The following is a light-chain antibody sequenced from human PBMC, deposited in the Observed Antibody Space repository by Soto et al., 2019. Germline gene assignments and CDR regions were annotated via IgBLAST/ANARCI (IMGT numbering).Light chain of an antibody. Sequence: QSVLTQPPSVSGAPGQTITISCTGSSSNIGADFGVHWYQQLPGAAPKLVIFVNTNRPSGVPDRFSGSKSSTSASLAITGLQAEDEADYFCQSYDRSLSGWVFGTETKLTVL. V-gene: IGLV1-40*01. CDR1: SSNIGADFG. CDR2: VNT. J-gene: IGLJ3*02. CDR3: QSYDRSLSGWV.